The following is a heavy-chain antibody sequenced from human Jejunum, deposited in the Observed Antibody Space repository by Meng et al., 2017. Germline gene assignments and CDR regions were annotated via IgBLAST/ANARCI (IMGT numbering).Heavy chain of an antibody. CDR2: TYYRSKWYI. Sequence: QIQLQRSGPGPVKPSQTTSVTCAISADSVSSNSAGWNWIRQSPSKGLEWLGRTYYRSKWYIDYAVSVKSRITINPDTSKNQFSLHLNSVTPEDTAVYYCAGGGLVRSTRGYFDYWGQGTLVTVSS. V-gene: IGHV6-1*01. CDR3: AGGGLVRSTRGYFDY. J-gene: IGHJ4*02. D-gene: IGHD1-26*01. CDR1: ADSVSSNSAG.